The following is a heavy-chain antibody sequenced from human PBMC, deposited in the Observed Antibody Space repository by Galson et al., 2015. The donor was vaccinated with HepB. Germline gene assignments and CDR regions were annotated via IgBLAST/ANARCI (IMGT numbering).Heavy chain of an antibody. CDR1: EYSFTSYW. Sequence: QSGAEVKKPGESLRISCKGSEYSFTSYWISWVRQMPGKGLEWMGRIDPSDSYTNYSPSFQGHVTISADKSISTAYLQWSSLKASDTAMYYCARLAYCSSTSCPYYYYYYYYMDVWGKGTTVTVSS. J-gene: IGHJ6*03. CDR2: IDPSDSYT. D-gene: IGHD2-2*01. CDR3: ARLAYCSSTSCPYYYYYYYYMDV. V-gene: IGHV5-10-1*01.